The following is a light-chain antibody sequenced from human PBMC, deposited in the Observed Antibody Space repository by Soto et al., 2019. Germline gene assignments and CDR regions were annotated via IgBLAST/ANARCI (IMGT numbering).Light chain of an antibody. CDR3: QHYANLPPFT. Sequence: DIQMTQSPSSLSATVGDRVTITCQASQDIRKYINWYQQKPGRAPKRLIYGASNLETGVPSGFSGSGYGTNFTSIISSLQPEDIATYYCQHYANLPPFTFGPGTKVAIK. J-gene: IGKJ3*01. V-gene: IGKV1-33*01. CDR2: GAS. CDR1: QDIRKY.